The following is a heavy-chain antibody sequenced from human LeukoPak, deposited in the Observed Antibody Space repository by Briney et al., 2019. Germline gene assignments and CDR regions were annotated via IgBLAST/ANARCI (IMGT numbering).Heavy chain of an antibody. CDR3: ARVGGAADAFDI. V-gene: IGHV4-34*01. CDR1: GGSFSDYY. J-gene: IGHJ3*02. Sequence: SETLSLTCAVYGGSFSDYYWTWLRQPPGRGLEWLGEINHSGSTNYNPSLKSRVTISVDTSKNQFSLKVSSVTAADTAVYYCARVGGAADAFDIWGQGTMVTVSS. CDR2: INHSGST. D-gene: IGHD6-13*01.